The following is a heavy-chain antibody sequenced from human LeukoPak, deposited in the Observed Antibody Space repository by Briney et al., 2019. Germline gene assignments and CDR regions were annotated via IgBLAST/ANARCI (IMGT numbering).Heavy chain of an antibody. V-gene: IGHV3-21*04. Sequence: GGSLRLSCAASGFTFSSYSMNWVRQAPGKGLEWVSSISSSSSYIYYADSVKGRFTISRDNSKNTLYLQMNSLRAEDTAVYYCAKPVGGDLSPWGQGTLVTVSS. D-gene: IGHD2-21*02. CDR2: ISSSSSYI. CDR3: AKPVGGDLSP. J-gene: IGHJ5*02. CDR1: GFTFSSYS.